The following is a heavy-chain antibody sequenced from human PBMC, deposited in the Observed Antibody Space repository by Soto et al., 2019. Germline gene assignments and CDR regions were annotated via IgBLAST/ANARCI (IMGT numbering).Heavy chain of an antibody. Sequence: QVQLVESGGGVVQPGRSLRLSCAASGFTFSSYGMHWVRQAPGKGLEWVAVISYDGSNKYYADSVKGRFTISRDNSKNTLYLQMNSLRAEDMAVYYCAKDQGLRHFDYWGQGTLVTVSS. CDR1: GFTFSSYG. CDR2: ISYDGSNK. V-gene: IGHV3-30*18. J-gene: IGHJ4*02. D-gene: IGHD5-12*01. CDR3: AKDQGLRHFDY.